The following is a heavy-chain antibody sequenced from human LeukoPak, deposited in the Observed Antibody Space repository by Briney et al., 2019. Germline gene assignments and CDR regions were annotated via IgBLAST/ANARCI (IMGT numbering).Heavy chain of an antibody. CDR3: VKRVAGSRGYDY. V-gene: IGHV3-23*01. J-gene: IGHJ4*02. D-gene: IGHD3-22*01. CDR2: ISVNGGTT. CDR1: GFTFSSYA. Sequence: GGSLRLSCAASGFTFSSYAMTWVRQAPGKGLEWVSSISVNGGTTYYADSVKGRFTISRDNSKDTLFLQMSSLRPEDTAVYYCVKRVAGSRGYDYWGQGTLVTVSS.